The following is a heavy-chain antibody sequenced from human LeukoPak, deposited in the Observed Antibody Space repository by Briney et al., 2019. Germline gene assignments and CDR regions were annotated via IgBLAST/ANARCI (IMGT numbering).Heavy chain of an antibody. CDR2: ISSSSSTI. V-gene: IGHV3-48*02. CDR3: AREYSSSSGSVSDY. Sequence: GGSLRLSCAASGFTFSSYNMNWVRQAPGKGLEWVSYISSSSSTIYYADSVKGRFTISRDNAKNSLYLQMNSLRDEDTAVYYCAREYSSSSGSVSDYWGQGTLVTVTS. D-gene: IGHD6-6*01. CDR1: GFTFSSYN. J-gene: IGHJ4*02.